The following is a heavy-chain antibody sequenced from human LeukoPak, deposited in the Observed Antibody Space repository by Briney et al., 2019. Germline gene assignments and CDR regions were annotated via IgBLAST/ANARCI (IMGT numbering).Heavy chain of an antibody. CDR3: ATARKEMYDFWSGYYIGY. J-gene: IGHJ4*02. CDR2: VDPEVGET. D-gene: IGHD3-3*01. V-gene: IGHV1-69-2*01. Sequence: ASLKVSCKVSGYTFTDYYMHCGHHAPGKGLEWMGLVDPEVGETIYAEKFQERGTITADTSTDTAYTELSSLRSEATAVYYCATARKEMYDFWSGYYIGYWGQGTLVTVSS. CDR1: GYTFTDYY.